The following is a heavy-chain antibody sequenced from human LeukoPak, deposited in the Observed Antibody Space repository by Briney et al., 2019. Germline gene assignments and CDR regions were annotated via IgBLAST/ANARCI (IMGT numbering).Heavy chain of an antibody. V-gene: IGHV4-59*01. CDR3: ARSRYSSGWYGNGAFDI. J-gene: IGHJ3*02. Sequence: SETLSLTCTVSGGSISSYYWSWIRQPPGKGLEWSGYIYYSGSTNYNPSLKSRVTISVDTSKNQFSLKLSSVTAADTAVYYCARSRYSSGWYGNGAFDIWGQGTMVTVSS. CDR2: IYYSGST. D-gene: IGHD6-19*01. CDR1: GGSISSYY.